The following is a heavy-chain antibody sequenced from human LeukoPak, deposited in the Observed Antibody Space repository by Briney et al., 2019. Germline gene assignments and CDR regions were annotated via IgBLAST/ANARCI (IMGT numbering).Heavy chain of an antibody. CDR2: IKQDGSEK. V-gene: IGHV3-7*01. J-gene: IGHJ4*02. D-gene: IGHD4-23*01. Sequence: GGSLRLSCVASGFTFETYWMSWVRQAPGKGLEWVANIKQDGSEKYYVDSVKGRFTISRDNAKNSLYLQMNSLRAEDTAVYYCASSDYAGKPNWGQGTLVTVSS. CDR1: GFTFETYW. CDR3: ASSDYAGKPN.